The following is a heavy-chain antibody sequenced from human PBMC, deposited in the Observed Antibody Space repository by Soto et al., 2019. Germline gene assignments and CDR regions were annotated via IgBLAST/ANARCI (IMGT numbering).Heavy chain of an antibody. D-gene: IGHD3-3*01. CDR2: IYNRGSV. CDR1: GDSIGSYH. V-gene: IGHV4-59*01. J-gene: IGHJ5*02. Sequence: PSETLSLTCFVSGDSIGSYHWNWLRQPPGRGLEWIGYIYNRGSVRYNPSLNSRVTISVDRSRNQFSLSLSPVTAADTAMYYCARGKYDPWSSYYPPNWFDPWGPGTLVTVSS. CDR3: ARGKYDPWSSYYPPNWFDP.